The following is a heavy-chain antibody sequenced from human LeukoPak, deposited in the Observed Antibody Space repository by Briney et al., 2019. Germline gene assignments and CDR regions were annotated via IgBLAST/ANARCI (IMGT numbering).Heavy chain of an antibody. J-gene: IGHJ2*01. CDR1: GFTFSSYW. V-gene: IGHV3-74*01. CDR3: ARDKSNVDIVATALHFDL. CDR2: INTDGSST. Sequence: GGSLRLSCAASGFTFSSYWMHWVRQAPGKGLVWVSRINTDGSSTSYADSVKGRFTISRDNAKNTLYLQMNSLRAEDTAVYYCARDKSNVDIVATALHFDLWGRGTLVTVSS. D-gene: IGHD5-12*01.